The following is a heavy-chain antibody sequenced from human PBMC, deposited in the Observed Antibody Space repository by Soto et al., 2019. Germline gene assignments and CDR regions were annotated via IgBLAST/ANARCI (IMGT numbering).Heavy chain of an antibody. CDR3: ERQRNSVVTQASFDV. D-gene: IGHD2-21*02. Sequence: LTCTVTGDSISSRSYYWGWIRQPPGKGLEWSGSIYYSGSTYNNPSLRSRVSMSIDTSKDQFSLKLKSVTAADTALYFCERQRNSVVTQASFDVWGPGSLVTVSS. V-gene: IGHV4-39*01. CDR2: IYYSGST. CDR1: GDSISSRSYY. J-gene: IGHJ1*01.